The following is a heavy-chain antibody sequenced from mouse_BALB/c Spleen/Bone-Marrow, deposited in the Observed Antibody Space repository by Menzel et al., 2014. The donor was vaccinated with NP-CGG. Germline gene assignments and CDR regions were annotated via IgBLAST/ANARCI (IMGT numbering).Heavy chain of an antibody. CDR3: ANRAGNYWYFDV. CDR2: IGSDDSK. Sequence: QVTLKECGPGILQPSQTLSLTCSVSGFSLSTYGTAVNWIRQPSGKGLEWLAQIGSDDSKLHNPFLKSRITISKDTSNSQVFLKITSVDTEDSATYYCANRAGNYWYFDVWGAGTTVTVSS. V-gene: IGHV8-8-1*01. J-gene: IGHJ1*01. D-gene: IGHD2-1*01. CDR1: GFSLSTYGTA.